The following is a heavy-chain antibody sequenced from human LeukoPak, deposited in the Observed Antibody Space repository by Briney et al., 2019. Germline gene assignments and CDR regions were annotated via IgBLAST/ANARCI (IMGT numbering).Heavy chain of an antibody. CDR1: GSTFSSYG. J-gene: IGHJ4*02. Sequence: GGSLRLSCAASGSTFSSYGMHWVRQAPGKGLEWVAVISYDGSNKYYADSVKGRFTISRDNSKNTLYLQMNSLRAEDTAVYYCAKDRLTYYYDSSGYFDYWGQGTLVTVSS. CDR2: ISYDGSNK. CDR3: AKDRLTYYYDSSGYFDY. D-gene: IGHD3-22*01. V-gene: IGHV3-30*18.